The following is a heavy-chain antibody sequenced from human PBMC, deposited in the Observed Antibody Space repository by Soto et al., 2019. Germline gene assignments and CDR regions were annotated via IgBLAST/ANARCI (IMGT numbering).Heavy chain of an antibody. D-gene: IGHD6-13*01. CDR2: IFHRGDT. J-gene: IGHJ3*02. V-gene: IGHV4-4*02. CDR3: ASHFGTGGYGAFDI. CDR1: GGSVSSNHW. Sequence: SETLSLTCALSGGSVSSNHWWTWVRQTPGKGLEWIGEIFHRGDTNYNAFLKSRVAISIDKSRNQLSLTLTSVTAADTAIYYCASHFGTGGYGAFDIWGQGTVVTVSS.